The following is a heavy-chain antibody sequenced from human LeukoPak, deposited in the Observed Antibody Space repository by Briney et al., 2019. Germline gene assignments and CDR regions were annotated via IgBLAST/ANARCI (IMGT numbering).Heavy chain of an antibody. D-gene: IGHD2-2*01. CDR1: GFTFSSYA. V-gene: IGHV3-23*01. CDR3: ATTSGYCSSIACYRRAFDI. Sequence: GGSLRLSCAASGFTFSSYAMRWVRQAPGKGLEWVAVIRDSGGTTYYAYSVKGRFTISRDNSKNTLHLQINSLRAEDTAVYYCATTSGYCSSIACYRRAFDIWGQGTMVTVSS. J-gene: IGHJ3*02. CDR2: IRDSGGTT.